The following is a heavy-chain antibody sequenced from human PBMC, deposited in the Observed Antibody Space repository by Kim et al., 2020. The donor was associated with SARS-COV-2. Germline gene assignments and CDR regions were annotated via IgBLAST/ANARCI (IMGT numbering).Heavy chain of an antibody. D-gene: IGHD6-19*01. CDR1: GGSISSYY. V-gene: IGHV4-59*08. J-gene: IGHJ5*02. CDR2: IYYSGST. CDR3: ARHLLGYSSGWYKINWFDP. Sequence: SETLSLTCTVSGGSISSYYWSWIRQPPGKGLEWIGYIYYSGSTNYNPSLKSRVTISVDTSKNQFSLKLSSVTAADTAVYYCARHLLGYSSGWYKINWFDPWGQGTLVTVSS.